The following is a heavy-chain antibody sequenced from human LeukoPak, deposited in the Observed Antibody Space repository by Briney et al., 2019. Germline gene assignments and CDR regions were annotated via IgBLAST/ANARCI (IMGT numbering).Heavy chain of an antibody. V-gene: IGHV4-59*01. CDR2: IHYSGKA. D-gene: IGHD3-16*01. J-gene: IGHJ6*02. CDR1: GGSISGYY. CDR3: ARFGVDYDMGV. Sequence: SETLSLTCTLSGGSISGYYWTWTRQPPGKGLEWIGQIHYSGKADYNPSLRSRITISVDTSKNQMFLKLSSLTAADTAVYYCARFGVDYDMGVWGQGTTVTVSS.